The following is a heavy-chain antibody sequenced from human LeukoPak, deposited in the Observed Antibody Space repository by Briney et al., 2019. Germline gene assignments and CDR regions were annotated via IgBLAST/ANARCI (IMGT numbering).Heavy chain of an antibody. CDR2: IYYSGST. D-gene: IGHD3-22*01. CDR1: GGSISSGGYY. J-gene: IGHJ4*02. Sequence: SETLSLTCTVSGGSISSGGYYWSWIRQHPGKGLEWIGYIYYSGSTYYNPSLKSRVTMSVDTSKNQFSLKLSSVTAADTAVYYCARDKGYYDSRGYFDYWGQGTLVTVSS. V-gene: IGHV4-31*03. CDR3: ARDKGYYDSRGYFDY.